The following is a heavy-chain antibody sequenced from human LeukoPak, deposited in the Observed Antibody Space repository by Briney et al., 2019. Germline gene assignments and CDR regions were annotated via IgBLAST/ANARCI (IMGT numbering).Heavy chain of an antibody. CDR3: ARVPAARFYYYYYGMDV. CDR1: GYTFTSYD. J-gene: IGHJ6*02. CDR2: ISAYNGNT. D-gene: IGHD2-2*01. Sequence: GASVKVSCKASGYTFTSYDISWVRQAPGQGLEWMGWISAYNGNTNYAQKLQGRVTMTTDTSTSTAYMELRSLRSDDTAVYYCARVPAARFYYYYYGMDVWGQGTTVTVSS. V-gene: IGHV1-18*01.